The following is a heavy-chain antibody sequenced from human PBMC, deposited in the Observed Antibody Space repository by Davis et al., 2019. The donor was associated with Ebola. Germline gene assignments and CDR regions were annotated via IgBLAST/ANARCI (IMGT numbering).Heavy chain of an antibody. CDR1: GFTVSSNY. Sequence: GESLKISCAASGFTVSSNYMSWVRQAPGKGLEWVSYISSSSSYTNYADSVKGRFTISRDNAKNSLSLQMNGLRVEDTAVYYCARVVLAEGDTWGQGTLVTVSS. CDR2: ISSSSSYT. CDR3: ARVVLAEGDT. D-gene: IGHD2-8*01. V-gene: IGHV3-11*05. J-gene: IGHJ5*02.